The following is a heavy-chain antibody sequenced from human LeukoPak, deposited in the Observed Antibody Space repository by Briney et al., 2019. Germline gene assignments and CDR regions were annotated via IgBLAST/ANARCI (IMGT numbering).Heavy chain of an antibody. V-gene: IGHV3-23*01. D-gene: IGHD1-26*01. CDR2: ISGSGGST. CDR3: AGRVGATWVDY. Sequence: GGSLRLSCAASGFTFSSYAMSWVRQAPGKGLEWVSAISGSGGSTYYADSVKGRFTISRDNAKNSLYLQMNSLRAEDTAVYYCAGRVGATWVDYWGQGTLVTVSS. CDR1: GFTFSSYA. J-gene: IGHJ4*02.